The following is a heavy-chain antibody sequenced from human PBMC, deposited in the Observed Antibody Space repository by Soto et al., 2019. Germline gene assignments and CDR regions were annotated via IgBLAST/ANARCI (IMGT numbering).Heavy chain of an antibody. V-gene: IGHV3-9*01. CDR3: VKGLNIDYNSAWFYFDF. CDR1: GFKFDDYT. D-gene: IGHD6-19*01. J-gene: IGHJ4*02. CDR2: ISWSSVNV. Sequence: SLKISCAAYGFKFDDYTMHWVLQTPWRGLEWVSSISWSSVNVDCRDSVKGRFTISRDNAKNALYLQMNSLRVEDTALYYCVKGLNIDYNSAWFYFDFWGLGALVTVSS.